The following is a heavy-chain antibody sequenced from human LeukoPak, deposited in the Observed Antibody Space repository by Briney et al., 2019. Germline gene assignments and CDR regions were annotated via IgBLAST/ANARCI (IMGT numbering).Heavy chain of an antibody. CDR1: GYTFTRYY. CDR2: INPSGGST. CDR3: ARGGESSYTGLEWSPNAFDI. V-gene: IGHV1-46*01. Sequence: ASGKVSCKASGYTFTRYYIHVVRQAPGQGLEWMGIINPSGGSTSYAQKFPGRVTMTRDTPTSTVYMELSSPRSEDTAVYYCARGGESSYTGLEWSPNAFDIWGQGTMVTVSS. D-gene: IGHD3-3*01. J-gene: IGHJ3*02.